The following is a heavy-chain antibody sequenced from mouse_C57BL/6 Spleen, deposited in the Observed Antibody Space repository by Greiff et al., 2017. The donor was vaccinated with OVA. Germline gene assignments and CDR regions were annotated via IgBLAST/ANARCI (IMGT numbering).Heavy chain of an antibody. J-gene: IGHJ4*01. D-gene: IGHD2-12*01. V-gene: IGHV1-55*01. CDR3: AREGYSLYAMDY. CDR2: IYPGSGST. CDR1: GYTFTSYW. Sequence: VQLQQPGAELVKPGASVKMSCKASGYTFTSYWITWVKQKPGQGLEWIGDIYPGSGSTNYNEKFKSKATLTVDTSSSTAYMQLSSLTSEDSAVYYCAREGYSLYAMDYWGQGTSVTVSS.